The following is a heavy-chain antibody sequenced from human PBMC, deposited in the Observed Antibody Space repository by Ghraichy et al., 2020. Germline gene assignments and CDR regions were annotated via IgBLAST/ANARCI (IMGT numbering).Heavy chain of an antibody. CDR2: IDYSGST. J-gene: IGHJ4*02. V-gene: IGHV4-39*02. CDR3: ARLTAAPRIDY. CDR1: GASISSSSYY. Sequence: SETLSLTCTVSGASISSSSYYWGWIRQPPGKGLEWIGNIDYSGSTYYNPSLKSRVTISVDTSKNPFSLKLNSVTAADTTLYYCARLTAAPRIDYWGQGTLVTVSS. D-gene: IGHD6-13*01.